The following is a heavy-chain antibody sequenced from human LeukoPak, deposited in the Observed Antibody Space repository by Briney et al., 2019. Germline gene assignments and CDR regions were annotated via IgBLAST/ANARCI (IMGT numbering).Heavy chain of an antibody. Sequence: GESLKISCKGSGYSFTSYWIGWVRQMPGKGLEWMGIIYPGDSDTRYSPSFQGQVTTSADKSISTAYLQWSSLKASDTAMYYCARGTGRIAVAGTMGFGWGQGTLVTVSS. CDR1: GYSFTSYW. V-gene: IGHV5-51*01. D-gene: IGHD6-19*01. CDR3: ARGTGRIAVAGTMGFG. J-gene: IGHJ4*02. CDR2: IYPGDSDT.